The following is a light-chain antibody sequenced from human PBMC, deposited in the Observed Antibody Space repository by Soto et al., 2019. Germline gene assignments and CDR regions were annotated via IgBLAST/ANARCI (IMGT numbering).Light chain of an antibody. CDR3: QQYHNWPPEYT. Sequence: EIVMTQSPATLSVSPGERATLSCRASQSVSTRLAWYQQKPGQAPRLLIYGASTRATGIPARFSGSGSGTDFTLTISSLQSEDFAVYHCQQYHNWPPEYTFGQGTKLEIK. V-gene: IGKV3D-15*01. J-gene: IGKJ2*01. CDR1: QSVSTR. CDR2: GAS.